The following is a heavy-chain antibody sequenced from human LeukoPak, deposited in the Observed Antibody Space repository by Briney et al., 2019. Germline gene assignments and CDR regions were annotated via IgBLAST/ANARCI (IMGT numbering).Heavy chain of an antibody. V-gene: IGHV3-30*18. CDR1: GFTFSSYG. CDR2: ISYDGSNK. J-gene: IGHJ6*02. D-gene: IGHD3-9*01. Sequence: GGSLRLSCAASGFTFSSYGMHWVRQAPGKGLERVAVISYDGSNKYYADSVKGRFTISRDNSKNTLYLQMNSLRAEDTAVYYCAKEVITIFPTYGMDVWGQGTTVTVSS. CDR3: AKEVITIFPTYGMDV.